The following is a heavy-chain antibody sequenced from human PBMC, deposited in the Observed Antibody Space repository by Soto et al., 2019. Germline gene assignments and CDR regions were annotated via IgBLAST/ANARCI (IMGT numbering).Heavy chain of an antibody. CDR3: ARSREFDY. V-gene: IGHV4-59*01. CDR2: VYNSGST. J-gene: IGHJ4*02. Sequence: PSETLSLTCTVSGGSISSNYWTWIRQPPGKGLEWIGYVYNSGSTNYNPSLKSRVTISEDTSKSQFSLKVNPMTAADTAVYYCARSREFDYWSQGTLVTVSS. CDR1: GGSISSNY.